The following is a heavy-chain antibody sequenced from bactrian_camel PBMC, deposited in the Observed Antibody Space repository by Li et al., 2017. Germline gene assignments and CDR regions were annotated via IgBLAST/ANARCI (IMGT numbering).Heavy chain of an antibody. CDR2: ISSDGTT. J-gene: IGHJ4*01. Sequence: HVQLVESGGGLVQPGGSLRLSCAASGFTFSTYWMYWVRQAPGKGLEWVSSISSDGTTYYAEAVKGRFTISRDIAKNTVWLQMNSLKAEDTAVYYCVRDRFLAVTVTQSAYRYWGQGTQVTVS. D-gene: IGHD2*01. V-gene: IGHV3S1*01. CDR3: VRDRFLAVTVTQSAYRY. CDR1: GFTFSTYW.